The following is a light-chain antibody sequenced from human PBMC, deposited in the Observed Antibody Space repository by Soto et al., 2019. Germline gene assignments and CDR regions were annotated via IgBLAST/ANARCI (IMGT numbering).Light chain of an antibody. J-gene: IGLJ2*01. Sequence: QSALTQPPSAPGSPGQSVTISCTGTSSDIGGYNYVSWYQQHPGKAPKLMIDEVTKRPSGVPDRFSGSKSGNTASLTVSGLQAEDEADYYCSSYAGNNNLVFGGGTKLTVL. CDR2: EVT. CDR3: SSYAGNNNLV. CDR1: SSDIGGYNY. V-gene: IGLV2-8*01.